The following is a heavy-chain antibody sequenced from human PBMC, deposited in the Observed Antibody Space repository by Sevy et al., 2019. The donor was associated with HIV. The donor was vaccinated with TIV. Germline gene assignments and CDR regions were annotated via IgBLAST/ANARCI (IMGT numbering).Heavy chain of an antibody. CDR2: INPKSGGT. V-gene: IGHV1-2*06. D-gene: IGHD2-8*01. CDR3: ARGGGEGKMDDAFDI. Sequence: ASVKVSCKASGYTFTDYYMFWVRQAPGQGLEWMGRINPKSGGTNYAQKFQGRVTMTRDTSITTAYMELSGLTSDDTAVFYCARGGGEGKMDDAFDIWGQGTMVTVSS. CDR1: GYTFTDYY. J-gene: IGHJ3*02.